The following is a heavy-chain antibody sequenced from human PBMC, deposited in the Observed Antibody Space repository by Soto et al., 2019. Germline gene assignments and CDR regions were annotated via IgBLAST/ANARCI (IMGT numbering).Heavy chain of an antibody. CDR2: ISYDGSNK. CDR1: GFTFSSYG. CDR3: AKDLDCSSTSCQGGGYYYGMDV. Sequence: QVQLVESGGGVVQPGRSLRLSCAASGFTFSSYGMHWVRQAPGKGLEWVAVISYDGSNKYYADSVKGRFTISRDNSKNTRYMQMHSLRAEDTAVYYCAKDLDCSSTSCQGGGYYYGMDVWGQGTTVTVSS. J-gene: IGHJ6*02. D-gene: IGHD2-2*01. V-gene: IGHV3-30*18.